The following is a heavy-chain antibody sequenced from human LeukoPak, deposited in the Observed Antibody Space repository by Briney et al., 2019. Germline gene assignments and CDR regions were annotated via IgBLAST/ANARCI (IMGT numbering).Heavy chain of an antibody. Sequence: GGSLRLSCAASGFTFSSYWMHWVRQAPGKGLVWVSRINSDGSSTSYADSVKGRFTISRDNAKNTLYLQMNSLRAEDTAVYYCARVTNAPYYYYMDVWGKGTTVTVSS. D-gene: IGHD2-8*01. V-gene: IGHV3-74*01. J-gene: IGHJ6*03. CDR2: INSDGSST. CDR3: ARVTNAPYYYYMDV. CDR1: GFTFSSYW.